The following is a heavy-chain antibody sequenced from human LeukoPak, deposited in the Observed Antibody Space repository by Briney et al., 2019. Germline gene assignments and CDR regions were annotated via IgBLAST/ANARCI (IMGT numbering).Heavy chain of an antibody. D-gene: IGHD3-10*01. CDR3: AKRASGSGTSLYYSDY. J-gene: IGHJ4*02. Sequence: GGSLRLSCAASGFTFSSYAMSWVRQAPGKGLEWVSVISNSGGSTFYADSVKGRFTISRDNSKNTLYLQMNSLRAEDTAVYYCAKRASGSGTSLYYSDYWGQGTLVTVSS. CDR1: GFTFSSYA. CDR2: ISNSGGST. V-gene: IGHV3-23*01.